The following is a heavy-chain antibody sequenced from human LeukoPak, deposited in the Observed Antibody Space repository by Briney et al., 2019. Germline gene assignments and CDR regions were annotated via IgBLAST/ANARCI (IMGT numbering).Heavy chain of an antibody. CDR1: GGSISSICYY. D-gene: IGHD5-18*01. V-gene: IGHV4-39*01. CDR3: ARRGYSYGLGYYFDY. J-gene: IGHJ4*02. Sequence: PSETLSLTCTVSGGSISSICYYWGWIRQPPGKGLEWIGSIYYSGSTYYNPSLKGRVTISVDTSKNQFSLKLSSVTAADTAVYYCARRGYSYGLGYYFDYWGQGTLVTVSS. CDR2: IYYSGST.